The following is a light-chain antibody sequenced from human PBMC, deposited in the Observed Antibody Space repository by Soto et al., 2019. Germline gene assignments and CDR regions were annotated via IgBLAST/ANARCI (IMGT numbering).Light chain of an antibody. Sequence: QSALTQPRSVSGSPGQSVTISCTGTSSAVGGYNYVSWYQQHPGKAPKLMIYDVSKRPSGVPDRFSGSKSGNTASLTISGLQAEDEAAYYCCSYAGSYPYVFGTGTKLTVL. CDR3: CSYAGSYPYV. CDR2: DVS. CDR1: SSAVGGYNY. J-gene: IGLJ1*01. V-gene: IGLV2-11*01.